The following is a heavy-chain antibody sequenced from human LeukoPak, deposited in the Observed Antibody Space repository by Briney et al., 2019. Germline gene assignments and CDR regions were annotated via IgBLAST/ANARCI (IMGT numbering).Heavy chain of an antibody. CDR3: ARAYYYDSSGNDAFDI. D-gene: IGHD3-22*01. J-gene: IGHJ3*02. Sequence: PSETLSLTCTVSGGSISSYYWSWIRQPPGKGLEWIGEINHSGSTNYNPSLKSRVTISVDTSKNQFSLKLSSVTAADTAVYYCARAYYYDSSGNDAFDIWGQGTMVTVSS. CDR1: GGSISSYY. CDR2: INHSGST. V-gene: IGHV4-34*01.